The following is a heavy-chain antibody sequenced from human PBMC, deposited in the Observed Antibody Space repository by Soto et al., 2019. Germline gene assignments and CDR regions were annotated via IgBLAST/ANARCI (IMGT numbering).Heavy chain of an antibody. CDR2: MNPNSGNT. Sequence: ASLKVSSNASGYTFTSYDINWVRQATGQGREWMGWMNPNSGNTGYAQKFQGRFTISRDNAKHSLYLQMNSLRAEDTAVYYCASPGGELEPLTGWGPGTLVTVSS. V-gene: IGHV1-8*01. D-gene: IGHD1-1*01. CDR3: ASPGGELEPLTG. CDR1: GYTFTSYD. J-gene: IGHJ4*02.